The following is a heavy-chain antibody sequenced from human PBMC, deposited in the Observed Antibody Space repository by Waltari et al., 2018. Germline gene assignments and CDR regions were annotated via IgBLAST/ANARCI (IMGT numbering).Heavy chain of an antibody. D-gene: IGHD3-22*01. CDR3: ARVDSSGYFDY. J-gene: IGHJ4*02. CDR1: GFSISSAYY. V-gene: IGHV4-38-2*02. Sequence: QVQLQESGPGLVKPSETLSLTCTVSGFSISSAYYWGWIRQPPGKGLEWIGNIYNSGSTYYNPSLKSRVTISVDTAKNQFSLKLSSVTAADTAVFYCARVDSSGYFDYWGQGTLVTVSS. CDR2: IYNSGST.